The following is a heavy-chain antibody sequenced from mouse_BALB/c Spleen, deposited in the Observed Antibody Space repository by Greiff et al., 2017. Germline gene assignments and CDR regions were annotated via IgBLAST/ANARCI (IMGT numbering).Heavy chain of an antibody. J-gene: IGHJ1*01. V-gene: IGHV5-17*02. CDR2: ISSGSSTI. CDR1: GFTFSSFG. CDR3: ARDGRNSYGFDV. Sequence: EVKLMESGGGLVQPGGSRKLSCAASGFTFSSFGMHWVRQAPEKGLEWVAYISSGSSTIYYADTVKGRFTISRDNPKNTLFLQMTSLRSEDTAMDYCARDGRNSYGFDVWGAGTTVTVSS. D-gene: IGHD1-1*01.